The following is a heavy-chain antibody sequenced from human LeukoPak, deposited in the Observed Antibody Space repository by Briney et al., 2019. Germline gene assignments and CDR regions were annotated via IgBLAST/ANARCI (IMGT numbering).Heavy chain of an antibody. J-gene: IGHJ4*02. CDR3: AIGRRDGYNLVDSFDY. D-gene: IGHD5-24*01. CDR2: ISSSSSYI. Sequence: GGSLRLSCAASGFTFSYYTMNWVRQAPGKGLEWVSSISSSSSYIYYADSVKGRFTISRDNAKNSLYLQMNSLRAEDTAVYYCAIGRRDGYNLVDSFDYWGQGTLVTVSS. CDR1: GFTFSYYT. V-gene: IGHV3-21*01.